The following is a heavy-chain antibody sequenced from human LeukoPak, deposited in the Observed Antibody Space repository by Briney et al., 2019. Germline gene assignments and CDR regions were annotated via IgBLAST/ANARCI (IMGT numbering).Heavy chain of an antibody. J-gene: IGHJ4*02. Sequence: PGGSLRLSCAASGFTFSSYWMSWVRQSPGKGLEWVANIKPDGSEKYCMDSVKGRFTISRDNAKNALYLEMNSLRAEDTAEYFCARERMYSGSGSTYPYYDYWGQGTLVTVSS. D-gene: IGHD3-10*01. CDR3: ARERMYSGSGSTYPYYDY. CDR2: IKPDGSEK. CDR1: GFTFSSYW. V-gene: IGHV3-7*01.